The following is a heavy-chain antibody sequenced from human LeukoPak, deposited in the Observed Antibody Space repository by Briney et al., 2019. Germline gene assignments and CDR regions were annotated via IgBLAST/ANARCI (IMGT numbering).Heavy chain of an antibody. V-gene: IGHV3-23*01. D-gene: IGHD3-22*01. CDR3: AKDSLYDSSGYYYVRSGLDY. J-gene: IGHJ4*02. CDR1: GFTFTSYA. Sequence: GGSLRLSCAASGFTFTSYALTWVRQAPGKGLEWVSAISSSGGSTYYADSVEGRFTISRDNSKNTLYLQMNRLRAEDTAVYYCAKDSLYDSSGYYYVRSGLDYWGQGTLATVSS. CDR2: ISSSGGST.